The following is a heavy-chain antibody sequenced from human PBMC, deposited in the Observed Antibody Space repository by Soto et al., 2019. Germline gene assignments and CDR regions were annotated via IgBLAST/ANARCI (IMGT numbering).Heavy chain of an antibody. CDR3: ARIMVRGVPYFDY. CDR1: GFTVSSNY. Sequence: PGGSLRLSCAASGFTVSSNYMSWVRQAPGKGLEWVSVIYSGGSTYYADSVKGRFTISRDNSKNTLYLQMNSLRAEDTAVYYCARIMVRGVPYFDYWGQGTLVTVSS. D-gene: IGHD3-10*01. CDR2: IYSGGST. J-gene: IGHJ4*02. V-gene: IGHV3-66*01.